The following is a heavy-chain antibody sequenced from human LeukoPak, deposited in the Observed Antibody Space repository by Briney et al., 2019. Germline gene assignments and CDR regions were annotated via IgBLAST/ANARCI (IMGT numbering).Heavy chain of an antibody. Sequence: GGSLRLSCAASGFTFNNYSFNWVRQAPGKGLEWVSSISKGSGYIYYTDSVRGRFTISRDNARNSLYLQMNSLRGEDAAVYYCARDENAYCSGGSCSYFQHWGQGTLVTVSS. CDR2: ISKGSGYI. V-gene: IGHV3-21*01. CDR1: GFTFNNYS. CDR3: ARDENAYCSGGSCSYFQH. J-gene: IGHJ1*01. D-gene: IGHD2-15*01.